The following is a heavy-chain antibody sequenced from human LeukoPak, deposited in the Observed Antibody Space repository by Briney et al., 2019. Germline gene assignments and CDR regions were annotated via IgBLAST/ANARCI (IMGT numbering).Heavy chain of an antibody. CDR1: GSMYNYY. J-gene: IGHJ3*02. CDR3: AREQLGEPGDAFDI. CDR2: IHYNGIT. V-gene: IGHV4-59*12. Sequence: PSETLSLTCTVSGSMYNYYWSWIRQPPGKGLEWIGYIHYNGITNYSPSLKSRVTMSLDTSKNQVSLKLNSVSAADTAVYYCAREQLGEPGDAFDIWGQGTMVTVSS. D-gene: IGHD6-6*01.